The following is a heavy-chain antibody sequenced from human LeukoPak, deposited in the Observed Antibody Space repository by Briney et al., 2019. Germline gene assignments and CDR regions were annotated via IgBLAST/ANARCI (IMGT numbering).Heavy chain of an antibody. V-gene: IGHV4-59*08. Sequence: SETLSLTCTVSGGSISNYYWNWIRQPPGKGLEWVGHISYSGGTKYNPSLQSRVTISIDTSKNQFSLNLSSVTAADTAVYYCARRVIISAAGVPDTWLDPWGQGILVTVSS. CDR3: ARRVIISAAGVPDTWLDP. J-gene: IGHJ5*02. CDR1: GGSISNYY. CDR2: ISYSGGT. D-gene: IGHD2-8*01.